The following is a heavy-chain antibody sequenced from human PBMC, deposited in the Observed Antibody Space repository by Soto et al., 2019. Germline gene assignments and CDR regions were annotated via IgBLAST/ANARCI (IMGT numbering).Heavy chain of an antibody. CDR2: ISGSGDDI. Sequence: EVHVLESGGGLVQPGGSLRLSCAASGFDFRSYAMSWVRQAPGKGLEWVSGISGSGDDIYNAHSVKGRFSIFRDNSQNTTYLQMHRVRADDTAVYYCVKHDYNFWSGYTLTPAIDVWGQGTAVTVSS. V-gene: IGHV3-23*01. CDR1: GFDFRSYA. J-gene: IGHJ6*02. CDR3: VKHDYNFWSGYTLTPAIDV. D-gene: IGHD3-3*01.